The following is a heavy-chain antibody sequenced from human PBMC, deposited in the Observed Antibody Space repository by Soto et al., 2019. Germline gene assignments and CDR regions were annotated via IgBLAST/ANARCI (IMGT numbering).Heavy chain of an antibody. Sequence: PSQNLSLTCAISGDSVSSNSAAWNWIRLSPSIGLEWIGRTYYRSKWYIFYAPSVKSRISINPDTSKNQFSLQLNSVTPDDTAIYYCARVTGSLRXWGQGTLVTVSX. CDR2: TYYRSKWYI. V-gene: IGHV6-1*01. D-gene: IGHD1-1*01. CDR3: ARVTGSLRX. J-gene: IGHJ4*02. CDR1: GDSVSSNSAA.